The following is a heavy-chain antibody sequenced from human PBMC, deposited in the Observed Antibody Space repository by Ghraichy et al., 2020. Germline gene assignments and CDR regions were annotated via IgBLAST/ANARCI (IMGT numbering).Heavy chain of an antibody. CDR1: GFSLTTSGVG. D-gene: IGHD4-17*01. CDR2: IYWNDDK. CDR3: AHSQGDSTVTTIPFDY. Sequence: SGPTLVKPTQTLTLTCTFSGFSLTTSGVGVGWTRQPPGKALEWLALIYWNDDKHCSPSLRSRLTITKDTSKNQVVLTMTNMDPVDTATYYCAHSQGDSTVTTIPFDYWGQGTLVTVSS. V-gene: IGHV2-5*01. J-gene: IGHJ4*02.